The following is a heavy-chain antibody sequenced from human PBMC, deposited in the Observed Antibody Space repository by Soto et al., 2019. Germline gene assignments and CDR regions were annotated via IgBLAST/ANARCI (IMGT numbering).Heavy chain of an antibody. Sequence: GGSLRLSCAASGFTFSSYWMSWVRQAPGEGLEWVANIKPDGSEKYYVDSVRGRFTISRDNVENSLNLQMNSLRAEDAALYYCARDEARPLGYWGQGTLVTVSS. D-gene: IGHD6-6*01. CDR2: IKPDGSEK. V-gene: IGHV3-7*01. CDR1: GFTFSSYW. J-gene: IGHJ4*02. CDR3: ARDEARPLGY.